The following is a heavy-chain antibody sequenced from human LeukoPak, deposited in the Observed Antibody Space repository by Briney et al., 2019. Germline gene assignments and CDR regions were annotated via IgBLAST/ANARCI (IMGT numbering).Heavy chain of an antibody. CDR3: ARGNVDIVATINWFDP. D-gene: IGHD5-12*01. J-gene: IGHJ5*02. CDR2: IYHSGST. V-gene: IGHV4-4*02. Sequence: SETLSLTCAVSDGSISSSNWWSWVRQPPGKGLEWIGEIYHSGSTNYNPSLKSRVTISVDKSKNQFSLKLSSVTAADTAVYYCARGNVDIVATINWFDPWGQGTLVTVSS. CDR1: DGSISSSNW.